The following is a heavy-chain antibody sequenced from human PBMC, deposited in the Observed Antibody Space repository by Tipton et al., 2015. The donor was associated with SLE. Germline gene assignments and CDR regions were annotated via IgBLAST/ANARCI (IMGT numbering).Heavy chain of an antibody. V-gene: IGHV6-1*01. Sequence: GLVKPSQTLSLTCAISGDSVSSNSAAWNWIRQSPSRGLEWLGRTYYRSKWYNDYAVSVKSRITINPDTSKNQFSLKLSSVTAADTAVYYCAGVISGVTPYYFDYWGQGTLVTVSS. CDR1: GDSVSSNSAA. J-gene: IGHJ4*02. D-gene: IGHD2-21*02. CDR2: TYYRSKWYN. CDR3: AGVISGVTPYYFDY.